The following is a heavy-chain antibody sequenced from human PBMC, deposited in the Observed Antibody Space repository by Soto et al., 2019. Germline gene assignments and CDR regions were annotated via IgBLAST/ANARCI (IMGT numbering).Heavy chain of an antibody. Sequence: EVQLVESGGGLVKPGGSLRLSCAASGFTFSNYNMNWVRQAPGKGLEWVSSISSSSGSIYFADSVKGRFTISRDNTKNSQYRQMNSTRAADTAVYYCAKDHHCYSISCADYYYCFYYLNVWGKGTTGTVS. CDR1: GFTFSNYN. V-gene: IGHV3-21*01. CDR2: ISSSSGSI. CDR3: AKDHHCYSISCADYYYCFYYLNV. D-gene: IGHD6-13*01. J-gene: IGHJ6*03.